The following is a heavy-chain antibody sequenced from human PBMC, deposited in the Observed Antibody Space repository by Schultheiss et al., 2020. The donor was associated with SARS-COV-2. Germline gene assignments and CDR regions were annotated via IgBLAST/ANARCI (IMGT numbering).Heavy chain of an antibody. J-gene: IGHJ4*02. CDR3: AKASEY. CDR2: ISYDGSNK. V-gene: IGHV3-30*14. D-gene: IGHD3-10*01. CDR1: GFTFSSYA. Sequence: GGSLRLSCAASGFTFSSYAMHWVRQAPGKGLEWVAVISYDGSNKYYADSVKGRFTISRENAKNSLYLQMNSLRAEDTAVYYCAKASEYWGQGTLVTVSS.